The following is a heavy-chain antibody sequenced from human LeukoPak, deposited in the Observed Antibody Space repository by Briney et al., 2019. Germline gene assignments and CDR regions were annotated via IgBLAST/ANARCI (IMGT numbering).Heavy chain of an antibody. V-gene: IGHV1-2*02. CDR3: AREGVTTVKRDAFDI. Sequence: GASVKVSCKASGYTFTGYYMHWVRQAPGQGLEWMGWINPNSGGANYAQKFQGRVTMTRDTSISTAYMELSRLRSDDTAVYYCAREGVTTVKRDAFDIWGQGTMVTVSS. CDR1: GYTFTGYY. CDR2: INPNSGGA. D-gene: IGHD4-17*01. J-gene: IGHJ3*02.